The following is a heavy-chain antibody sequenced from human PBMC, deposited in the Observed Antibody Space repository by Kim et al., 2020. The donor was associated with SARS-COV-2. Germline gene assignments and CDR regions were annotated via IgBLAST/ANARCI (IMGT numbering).Heavy chain of an antibody. V-gene: IGHV3-48*03. J-gene: IGHJ4*02. Sequence: GGSLRLSCAASGFTFSSYEMNWVRQAPGKGLEWVSYISSSGSTIYYADSVKGRFTISRDNAKNSLYLQMNSLRAEDTAVYYCARDHQSTYYYDSSGHLPYFDYWGQGTLVTVSS. CDR3: ARDHQSTYYYDSSGHLPYFDY. CDR1: GFTFSSYE. D-gene: IGHD3-22*01. CDR2: ISSSGSTI.